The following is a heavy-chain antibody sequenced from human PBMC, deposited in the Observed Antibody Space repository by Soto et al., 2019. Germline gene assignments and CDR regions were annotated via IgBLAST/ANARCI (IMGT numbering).Heavy chain of an antibody. CDR2: IYTSGST. CDR1: GGSISSYY. Sequence: SETLSLTCTVSGGSISSYYWSWIRQPAGRGLEWIGRIYTSGSTNYNPSLKSRVTMSVDTSKNQFSLKLSSVTAADTAVYYCARDTRYYDFWSGYYPSSHYYYGMDVWGQGTTVTVSS. CDR3: ARDTRYYDFWSGYYPSSHYYYGMDV. D-gene: IGHD3-3*01. J-gene: IGHJ6*02. V-gene: IGHV4-4*07.